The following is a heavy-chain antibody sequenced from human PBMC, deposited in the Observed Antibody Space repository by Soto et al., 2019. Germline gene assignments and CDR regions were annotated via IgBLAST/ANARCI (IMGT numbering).Heavy chain of an antibody. CDR3: ARDTPLSSESRASHIYNYSGT. V-gene: IGHV1-69*06. J-gene: IGHJ5*02. CDR1: GGTFSGYS. D-gene: IGHD1-1*01. Sequence: QVQLVQSGAEVKKPGSSVKVPCQASGGTFSGYSISCLRQPPGQGLEWMGGIIPFLGTPNYAQKSRCRVTFIADTSTSTAYMELSSLRSEDTAVYYCARDTPLSSESRASHIYNYSGTWGQGTLVTVSS. CDR2: IIPFLGTP.